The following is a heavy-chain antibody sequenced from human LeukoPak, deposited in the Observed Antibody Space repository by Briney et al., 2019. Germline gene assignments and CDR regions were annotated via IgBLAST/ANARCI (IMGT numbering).Heavy chain of an antibody. CDR2: IIPIFGTA. D-gene: IGHD6-19*01. Sequence: SVKVSCKASGGTFSSYAISWVRQAPGQGLEWMGGIIPIFGTANYAQKFQGRVTITADESTSTAYMELSSLRSEVTAVYYCASSPFWIAVAGVYWYFDLWGRGTLVTVSS. J-gene: IGHJ2*01. V-gene: IGHV1-69*13. CDR1: GGTFSSYA. CDR3: ASSPFWIAVAGVYWYFDL.